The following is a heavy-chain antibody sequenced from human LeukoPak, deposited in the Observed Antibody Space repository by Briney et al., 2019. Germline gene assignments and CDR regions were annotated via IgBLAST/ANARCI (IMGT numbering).Heavy chain of an antibody. Sequence: TGGSLRLSCTASGFSFSNHYMRWIRQAPGKGLEWVSAISNDGGGTTYADFVKGRFTISRDNSKNTLFLQMNSLRAEDTALYYCAKGGSGYFLDLWGQGTLVTVSS. CDR1: GFSFSNHY. D-gene: IGHD3-22*01. V-gene: IGHV3-23*01. CDR3: AKGGSGYFLDL. CDR2: ISNDGGGT. J-gene: IGHJ5*02.